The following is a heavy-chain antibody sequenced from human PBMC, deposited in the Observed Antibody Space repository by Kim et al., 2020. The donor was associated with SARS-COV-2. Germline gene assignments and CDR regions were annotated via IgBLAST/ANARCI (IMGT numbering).Heavy chain of an antibody. J-gene: IGHJ4*02. CDR2: INTNTGNP. CDR1: GYTFTSYA. CDR3: ARAEPQRNNYDYVWGSYRHTGGDFDY. Sequence: ASVKVSCKASGYTFTSYAMNWVRQAPGQGLEWMGWINTNTGNPTYAQGFTGRFVFSLDTSVSTAYLQISSLKAEDTAVYYCARAEPQRNNYDYVWGSYRHTGGDFDYWGQGTLVTVSS. D-gene: IGHD3-16*02. V-gene: IGHV7-4-1*02.